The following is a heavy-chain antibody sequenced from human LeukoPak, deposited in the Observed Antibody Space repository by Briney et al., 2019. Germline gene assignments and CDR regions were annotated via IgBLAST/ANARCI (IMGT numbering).Heavy chain of an antibody. CDR1: GYTFTSYA. CDR3: ARDRFIFGAVREAWFDP. J-gene: IGHJ5*02. CDR2: TNAGNGNT. V-gene: IGHV1-3*01. D-gene: IGHD3-3*02. Sequence: GASVKVSCKASGYTFTSYAMHWVRQAPGQRLEWMGWTNAGNGNTKYSQKFQGRVTITRDTSASTAYMELSSLRSEDTAVYYCARDRFIFGAVREAWFDPWGQGTLVTVSS.